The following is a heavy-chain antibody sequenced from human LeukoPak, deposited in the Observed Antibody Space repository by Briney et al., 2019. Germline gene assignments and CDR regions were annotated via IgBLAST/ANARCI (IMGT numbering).Heavy chain of an antibody. V-gene: IGHV3-66*02. J-gene: IGHJ4*02. CDR1: GFTFSSYW. D-gene: IGHD5-24*01. Sequence: TGGSLRLSCAASGFTFSSYWMSWVRQAPGKGLEWVSFIYSDNTHYSDSVKGRLTISRDNSKNTLYLQMNSLRGEDTAVYSCARGQRRHIDMAPSFDYWGQGTLVTVSS. CDR2: IYSDNT. CDR3: ARGQRRHIDMAPSFDY.